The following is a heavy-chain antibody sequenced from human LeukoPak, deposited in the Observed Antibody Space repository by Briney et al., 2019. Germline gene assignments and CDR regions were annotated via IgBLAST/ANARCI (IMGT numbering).Heavy chain of an antibody. J-gene: IGHJ4*02. CDR2: INPSGGST. CDR3: ARMIEGATFDY. V-gene: IGHV1-46*01. CDR1: GYTFTSYY. Sequence: ASVKVSCKASGYTFTSYYMHWVRRAPGQGLEWMGIINPSGGSTSYAQKFQGRVTMTRDTSTSTVYMELSSLRSEDTAVYYCARMIEGATFDYWGQGTLVTVSS. D-gene: IGHD1-26*01.